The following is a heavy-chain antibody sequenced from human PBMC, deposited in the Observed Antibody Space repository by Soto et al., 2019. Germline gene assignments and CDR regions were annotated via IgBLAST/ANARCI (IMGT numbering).Heavy chain of an antibody. CDR3: ARGSSGYISSWYYFDY. Sequence: GGSLRLSCASSGFTFPDNNLSWVRQAPGKGLEWVATISGIGGSTYLADSVKGRLSISRDNSKNTVSLLMNSLRAEDTAVYFCARGSSGYISSWYYFDYWGRGTLVTVSS. CDR1: GFTFPDNN. V-gene: IGHV3-23*01. D-gene: IGHD6-13*01. CDR2: ISGIGGST. J-gene: IGHJ4*02.